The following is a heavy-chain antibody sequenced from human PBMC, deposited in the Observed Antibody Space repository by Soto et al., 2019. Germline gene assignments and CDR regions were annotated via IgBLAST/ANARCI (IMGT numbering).Heavy chain of an antibody. V-gene: IGHV3-15*01. Sequence: GGSLRLSCAASGFTFSNAWMSWVRQAPGKGLEWVGRIKSKTDGGTTDYAAPVKGRFTISRDDSKNTLYLQMNGLKTEDTAVYYCTTAPAVIVGATPVPNWGQGTLVTVSS. D-gene: IGHD1-26*01. CDR3: TTAPAVIVGATPVPN. J-gene: IGHJ4*02. CDR1: GFTFSNAW. CDR2: IKSKTDGGTT.